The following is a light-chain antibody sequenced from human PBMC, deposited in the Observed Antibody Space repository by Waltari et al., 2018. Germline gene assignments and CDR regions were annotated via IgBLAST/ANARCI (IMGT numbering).Light chain of an antibody. CDR3: CSYAGSSTYV. CDR2: AGS. V-gene: IGLV2-23*01. Sequence: QSALTQPASVSGSPGQSITLSCTGPSSDLGTYNLVSWYQQHPGKAPKLMISAGSKRPSGVSNRFSGSKSGNTASLTISGLQAEDEADYYCCSYAGSSTYVFGTGTKVTVL. J-gene: IGLJ1*01. CDR1: SSDLGTYNL.